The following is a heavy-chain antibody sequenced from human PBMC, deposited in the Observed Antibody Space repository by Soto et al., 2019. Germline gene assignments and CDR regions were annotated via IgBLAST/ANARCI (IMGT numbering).Heavy chain of an antibody. CDR1: GGSFSGYY. V-gene: IGHV4-34*01. CDR2: INHSGST. CDR3: ARSRPAPCDS. J-gene: IGHJ4*02. Sequence: QVQLQQWGAGLVKPSETLSLTCAVYGGSFSGYYWSWIRQPPGKGLEWIGEINHSGSTNYNPSLKRRVTISVDTSKHQFSLMLSSVTAGGTAVYYCARSRPAPCDSWGEGNLVTVSS.